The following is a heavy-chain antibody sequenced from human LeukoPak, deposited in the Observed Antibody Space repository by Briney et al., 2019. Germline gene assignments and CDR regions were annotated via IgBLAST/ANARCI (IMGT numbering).Heavy chain of an antibody. Sequence: PGGSLRLSCAASEVTFSSYEMNWGRQAPGKGLEWVSYISSSGSTIYYADSVKGRFTVSRDNAKKSLYLKMNSLRAKDTDIYYCATYYYNNSAQRGDGAIDIGGQGTMVTVSS. CDR3: ATYYYNNSAQRGDGAIDI. J-gene: IGHJ3*02. CDR1: EVTFSSYE. V-gene: IGHV3-48*03. CDR2: ISSSGSTI. D-gene: IGHD3-22*01.